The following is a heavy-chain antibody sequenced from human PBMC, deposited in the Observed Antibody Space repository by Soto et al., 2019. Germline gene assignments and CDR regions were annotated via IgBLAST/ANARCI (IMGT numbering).Heavy chain of an antibody. CDR2: INHSGST. Sequence: QVQLQQWGAGLLKPSETLSLTCAVYGGSFSGYYWSWIRQPPGKGLEWIGEINHSGSTNYNPSLKSRVTISVDTSKNQFSLKLSSVTAADTAVYYCARTKYDYGDYWYAFDIWGQGTMVTVSS. J-gene: IGHJ3*02. CDR3: ARTKYDYGDYWYAFDI. CDR1: GGSFSGYY. V-gene: IGHV4-34*01. D-gene: IGHD4-17*01.